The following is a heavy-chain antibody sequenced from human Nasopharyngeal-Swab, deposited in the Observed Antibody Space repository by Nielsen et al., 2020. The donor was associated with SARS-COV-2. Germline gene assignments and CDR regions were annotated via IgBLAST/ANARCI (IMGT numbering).Heavy chain of an antibody. CDR1: GFTFSSYW. CDR3: ARDSYGSGSDYYYYGMDV. J-gene: IGHJ6*02. CDR2: IKQDGSEK. D-gene: IGHD3-10*01. Sequence: GESLKISCAASGFTFSSYWMSWVRQAPGKGLEWVANIKQDGSEKYHVDSVKGRFTISRDNAKNSLYLQMNSLRAEDTAVYYCARDSYGSGSDYYYYGMDVWGQGTTVTVSS. V-gene: IGHV3-7*01.